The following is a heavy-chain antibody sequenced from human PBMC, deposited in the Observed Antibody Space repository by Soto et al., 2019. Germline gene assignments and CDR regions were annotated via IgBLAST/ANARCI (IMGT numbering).Heavy chain of an antibody. V-gene: IGHV1-46*01. CDR3: ARDRSDDKVWGSYSLGHGAFDI. Sequence: ASVKVSCKASGYTITSYYMHWVRQAPGQGLEWMGIINPSGGSTGYAQKFQGRATMSRDTSTSTVSMELSSLRSEDTAVYYCARDRSDDKVWGSYSLGHGAFDIWGQGTMVTVSS. J-gene: IGHJ3*02. CDR1: GYTITSYY. D-gene: IGHD3-16*01. CDR2: INPSGGST.